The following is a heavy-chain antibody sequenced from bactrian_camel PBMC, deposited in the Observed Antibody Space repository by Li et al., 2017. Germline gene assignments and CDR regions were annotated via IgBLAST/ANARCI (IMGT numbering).Heavy chain of an antibody. V-gene: IGHV3S55*01. D-gene: IGHD4*01. CDR3: ATNPMFGRCPSAQDDWGY. CDR2: TRRSGGET. Sequence: VQLVESGGGSVQTGGSLRLSCVVSGHSRGSNCVGWYRLPPGRAPAEREGIAATRRSGGETWYAGSVKGRFTISQDSARNTLYLQMNALKPEDTAMYVCATNPMFGRCPSAQDDWGYWGQGTQVTVS. J-gene: IGHJ6*01. CDR1: GHSRGSNC.